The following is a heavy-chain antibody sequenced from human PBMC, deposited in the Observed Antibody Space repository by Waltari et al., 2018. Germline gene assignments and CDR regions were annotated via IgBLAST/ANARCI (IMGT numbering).Heavy chain of an antibody. Sequence: QVQLLASGPGLVRPSQTLSLPCSFPSGSMVLGENYWSWVRPPPGKGLEGIGYAYYTGNSYYNPSLKSRSLISVDTFKGEFSLNLTSVTAADTAVYYCARGAVITAAYFDSWSPGAQVTVSS. D-gene: IGHD2-21*02. CDR1: SGSMVLGENY. CDR3: ARGAVITAAYFDS. V-gene: IGHV4-30-4*01. CDR2: AYYTGNS. J-gene: IGHJ4*02.